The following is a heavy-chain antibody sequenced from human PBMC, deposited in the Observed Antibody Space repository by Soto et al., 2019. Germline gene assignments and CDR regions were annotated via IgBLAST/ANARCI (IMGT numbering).Heavy chain of an antibody. CDR2: FDPEDGET. CDR3: ARPALRQEQLVPTALDY. V-gene: IGHV1-24*01. CDR1: GYTLTELS. D-gene: IGHD6-13*01. J-gene: IGHJ4*02. Sequence: ASVKVSCKVSGYTLTELSMHWVRQAPGKGLEWMGGFDPEDGETIYAQKFQGRVTMTEDTSTDTAYMELSSLRSEDTAVYYCARPALRQEQLVPTALDYWGQGTLVTVSS.